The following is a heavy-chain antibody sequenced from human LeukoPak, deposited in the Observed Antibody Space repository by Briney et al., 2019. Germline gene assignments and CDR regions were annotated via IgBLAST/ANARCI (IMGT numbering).Heavy chain of an antibody. Sequence: SETLSLTCTVSGGSISSGTYYWGWISQPPGKGLEWIGSLYYSGTTYYNPSLQSRVSISVDTSKNQFSLKLSSVTAADTAVYYCARDSGYSGVDYWGQGTLVTVSS. CDR3: ARDSGYSGVDY. D-gene: IGHD5-12*01. V-gene: IGHV4-39*07. CDR2: LYYSGTT. CDR1: GGSISSGTYY. J-gene: IGHJ4*02.